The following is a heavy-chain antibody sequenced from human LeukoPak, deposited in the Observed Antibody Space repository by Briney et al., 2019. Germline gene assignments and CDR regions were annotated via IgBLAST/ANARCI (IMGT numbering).Heavy chain of an antibody. Sequence: AAVKVSCKASGGTFSSYAISWVRQAPGQGLEWMGGIIPIFGTANYAQKFQGRVTITADKSTSTAYMELSSLRSEDTAVYYCARAAARPMRPYYYYYMDVWGKGTTVTVSS. CDR1: GGTFSSYA. CDR2: IIPIFGTA. V-gene: IGHV1-69*06. D-gene: IGHD6-6*01. CDR3: ARAAARPMRPYYYYYMDV. J-gene: IGHJ6*03.